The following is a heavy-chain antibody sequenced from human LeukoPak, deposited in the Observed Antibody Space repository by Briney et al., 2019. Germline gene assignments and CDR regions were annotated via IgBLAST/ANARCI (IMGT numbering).Heavy chain of an antibody. J-gene: IGHJ4*02. D-gene: IGHD2-2*01. CDR1: GGTFSSYA. V-gene: IGHV1-69*06. CDR2: IIPIFGTA. Sequence: GASLKLSCKASGGTFSSYAISWVRQAPGQGLEWMGGIIPIFGTANYAQKFQGRVTITADKSTSTAYMELSSLRSEDTAVYYCAILQGGYCSSTSCPEIDYWGQGTLVTVSS. CDR3: AILQGGYCSSTSCPEIDY.